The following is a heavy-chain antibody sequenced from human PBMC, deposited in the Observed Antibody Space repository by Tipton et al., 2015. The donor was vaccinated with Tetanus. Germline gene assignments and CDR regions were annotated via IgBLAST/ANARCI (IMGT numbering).Heavy chain of an antibody. CDR1: GFTFSSYA. CDR2: ISGSGGTT. J-gene: IGHJ4*02. Sequence: SLRLSCAASGFTFSSYAMSWVRQAPGKGLEWVSGISGSGGTTNYADSVKGRFTISRDNSKNTLYLQMNSLRAEDTAVYYCARDSTYLFDYWGQGTLVTVSS. V-gene: IGHV3-23*01. CDR3: ARDSTYLFDY. D-gene: IGHD2-2*01.